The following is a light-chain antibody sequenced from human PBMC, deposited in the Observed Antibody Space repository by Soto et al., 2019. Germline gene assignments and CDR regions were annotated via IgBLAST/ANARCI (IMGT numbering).Light chain of an antibody. CDR2: GAS. J-gene: IGKJ1*01. CDR3: QQYNYWGT. CDR1: QSVSNN. V-gene: IGKV3-15*01. Sequence: EIVMTQSPATLSVSPGERVTLSCRASQSVSNNLAWYQQKPGQPPRLLIYGASTRATGIPARFSSSGSGTEFTLTISSLQSEDFAVYFCQQYNYWGTFGQGTKVEIK.